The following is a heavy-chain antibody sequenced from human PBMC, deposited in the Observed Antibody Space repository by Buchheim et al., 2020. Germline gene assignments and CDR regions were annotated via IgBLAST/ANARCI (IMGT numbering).Heavy chain of an antibody. V-gene: IGHV3-7*01. CDR1: GFTFSSYW. D-gene: IGHD3/OR15-3a*01. CDR3: ARIGRTVYYYYYGMDV. CDR2: IKQDGSEK. Sequence: EVQLVESGGGLVQPGGSLRLSCAASGFTFSSYWMGWVRQAPGKGLEWVANIKQDGSEKYYVDSVKGRFTISRDNAKNSLYLQMNSLRAEDTAVYYCARIGRTVYYYYYGMDVWGQGTT. J-gene: IGHJ6*02.